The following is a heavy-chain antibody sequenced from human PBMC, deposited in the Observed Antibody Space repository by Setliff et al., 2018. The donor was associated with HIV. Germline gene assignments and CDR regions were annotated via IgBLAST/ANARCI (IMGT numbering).Heavy chain of an antibody. J-gene: IGHJ4*02. CDR1: GQSISGYY. CDR2: INHGGDT. D-gene: IGHD3-10*01. Sequence: PSETLSLTCAVYGQSISGYYWSWIRQTPGKGLEWIGEINHGGDTNYNPSLKSRVTISVGSSYNHFSLKLSSVTAADTGVYCCASRRGIEFYFDIWGQGTQVTVSS. CDR3: ASRRGIEFYFDI. V-gene: IGHV4-34*01.